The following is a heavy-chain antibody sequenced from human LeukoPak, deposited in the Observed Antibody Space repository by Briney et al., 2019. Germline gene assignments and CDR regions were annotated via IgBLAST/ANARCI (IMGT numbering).Heavy chain of an antibody. D-gene: IGHD3-10*01. CDR2: IIPIFGTA. CDR1: GGTFSSYA. V-gene: IGHV1-69*05. Sequence: GASVKVSCKASGGTFSSYAISWVRQAPGQGLEWMGRIIPIFGTANYAQKFQGRVTITTDESTSTAYMELSSLRSEDTAVYYCASRFTMVRGVIGFDYWGQGTLVTVSS. J-gene: IGHJ4*02. CDR3: ASRFTMVRGVIGFDY.